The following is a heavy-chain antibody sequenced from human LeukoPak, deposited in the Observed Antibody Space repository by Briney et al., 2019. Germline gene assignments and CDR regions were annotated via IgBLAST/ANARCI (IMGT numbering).Heavy chain of an antibody. CDR1: GFTFSSYG. V-gene: IGHV3-33*06. Sequence: PGRSLRLSCAASGFTFSSYGMHWVRQAPGKGLEWVAVIWYDGSNKYYADSVKGRFTISRDNSKNTLYLQMNSLRAEDTAVYYCANSAAAGEAYYMDVWGKGTTVTVSS. CDR3: ANSAAAGEAYYMDV. CDR2: IWYDGSNK. J-gene: IGHJ6*03. D-gene: IGHD6-13*01.